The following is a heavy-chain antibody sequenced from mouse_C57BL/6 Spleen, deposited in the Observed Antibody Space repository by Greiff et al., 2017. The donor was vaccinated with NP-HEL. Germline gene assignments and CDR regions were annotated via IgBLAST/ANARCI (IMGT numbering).Heavy chain of an antibody. D-gene: IGHD6-5*01. J-gene: IGHJ4*01. V-gene: IGHV2-9-1*01. CDR1: GFSLTSYA. CDR2: IWTGGGT. CDR3: ASYAGGAMDY. Sequence: VQVVESGPGQVAPSQSLSITCTVSGFSLTSYAISWVRQPPGKGLEWLGVIWTGGGTNYNSALKSRLSISKDNSKSQVFLKMNSLQTDDTARYYCASYAGGAMDYWGQGTSVTVSS.